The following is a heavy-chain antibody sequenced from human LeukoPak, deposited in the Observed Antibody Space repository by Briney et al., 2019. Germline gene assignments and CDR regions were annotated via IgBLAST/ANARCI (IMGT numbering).Heavy chain of an antibody. D-gene: IGHD3-22*01. V-gene: IGHV3-30*04. CDR1: GFTFSSYA. CDR2: ISYDGSNK. CDR3: ARTYYYDSSGYYLLPDY. Sequence: GGSLRLSCAASGFTFSSYAMHWVRQAPGKGLEWVAVISYDGSNKYYADSVKGRFTISRDNSKNTLYLQMNSLRAEGTAVYYCARTYYYDSSGYYLLPDYWGQGTLVTVSS. J-gene: IGHJ4*02.